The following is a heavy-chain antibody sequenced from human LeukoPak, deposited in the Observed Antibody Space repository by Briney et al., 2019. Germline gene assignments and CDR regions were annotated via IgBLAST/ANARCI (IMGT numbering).Heavy chain of an antibody. CDR2: ISWNSGSI. CDR1: GFTFDDYA. Sequence: GGSLRLSCAASGFTFDDYAMHWVRQAPGKGLEWVSGISWNSGSIGYADSVKGRFTISRDSAKNSLYLQMNSLRAEDTALYYCARAMVPRYYYYYMDVWCKGTTVTISS. V-gene: IGHV3-9*01. CDR3: ARAMVPRYYYYYMDV. D-gene: IGHD3-10*01. J-gene: IGHJ6*03.